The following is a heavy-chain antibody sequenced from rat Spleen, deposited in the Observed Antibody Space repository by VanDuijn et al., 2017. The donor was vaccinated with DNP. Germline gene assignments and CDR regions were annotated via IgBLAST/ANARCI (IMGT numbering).Heavy chain of an antibody. CDR3: ATSPCPNWFAY. J-gene: IGHJ3*01. CDR2: ITTSGDST. D-gene: IGHD3-1*01. V-gene: IGHV5-31*01. CDR1: GFTFNNYW. Sequence: EVQLVESGGDLVQPGRSLKVSCVVSGFTFNNYWMTWIRQVPGKGLEWVASITTSGDSTSSPDSVRGRFTISRDNAKTSLYLQMDSLRSEDTATYYCATSPCPNWFAYWGQGTLVTVSS.